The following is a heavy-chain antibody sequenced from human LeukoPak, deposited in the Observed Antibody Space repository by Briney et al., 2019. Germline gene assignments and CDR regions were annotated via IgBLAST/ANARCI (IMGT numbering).Heavy chain of an antibody. CDR3: AKDGDTMSGTYYYDMDV. Sequence: ASVKVSCKASGGTFSSYAISWVRQAPGQGLEWMGGIISIFGTANYAQKFQGRVTITADKSTSTAYMELSSLRAEDTAVYYCAKDGDTMSGTYYYDMDVWGKGTTVTIS. J-gene: IGHJ6*03. CDR2: IISIFGTA. CDR1: GGTFSSYA. V-gene: IGHV1-69*06. D-gene: IGHD1-26*01.